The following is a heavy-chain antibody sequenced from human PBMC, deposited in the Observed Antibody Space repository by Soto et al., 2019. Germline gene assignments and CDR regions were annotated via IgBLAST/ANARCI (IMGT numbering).Heavy chain of an antibody. CDR1: GFTFSSYA. J-gene: IGHJ6*03. CDR2: ISSNGGST. D-gene: IGHD3-10*01. CDR3: ARDRWQGVDRSYYYMDV. V-gene: IGHV3-64*01. Sequence: GGSLRLSCAASGFTFSSYAMHWVRQAPGKGLEYVSAISSNGGSTYYANSVKGRFTISRDNSKNTLYLQMGSLRAEDMAVYYCARDRWQGVDRSYYYMDVWGTGPTVTVSS.